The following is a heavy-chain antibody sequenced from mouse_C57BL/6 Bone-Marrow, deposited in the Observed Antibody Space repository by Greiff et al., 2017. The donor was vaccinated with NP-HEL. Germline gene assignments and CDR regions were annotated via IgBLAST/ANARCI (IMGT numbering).Heavy chain of an antibody. D-gene: IGHD2-5*01. CDR2: INPNNGGT. CDR1: GYTFTDYN. CDR3: ARRYSNYWGSYYAMDY. Sequence: EVQLQQSGPELVKPGASVKIPCKASGYTFTDYNMDWVKQSHGKSLEWIGDINPNNGGTIYNQKFKGKATLTVDKSSSTAYMELRSLTSEDTAVYYCARRYSNYWGSYYAMDYWGKGTSVTVAS. V-gene: IGHV1-18*01. J-gene: IGHJ4*01.